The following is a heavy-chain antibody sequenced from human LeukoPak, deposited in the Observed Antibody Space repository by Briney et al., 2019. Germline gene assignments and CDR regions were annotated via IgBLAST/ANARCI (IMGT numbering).Heavy chain of an antibody. V-gene: IGHV4-38-2*02. CDR3: ARRRIAMVRGVIGLGATYFDY. D-gene: IGHD3-10*01. CDR1: GYSISSGYY. J-gene: IGHJ4*02. CDR2: IYHSGST. Sequence: PSETLSLTCTVSGYSISSGYYWGWIRQPPGKGLEWIGSIYHSGSTYYNPSLKSRVTISVDTSKNQFSLKLSSVTAADTAVYYCARRRIAMVRGVIGLGATYFDYWGQGTLVTVSS.